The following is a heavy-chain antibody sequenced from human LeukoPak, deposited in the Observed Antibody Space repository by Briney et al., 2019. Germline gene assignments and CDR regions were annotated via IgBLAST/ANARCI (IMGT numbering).Heavy chain of an antibody. CDR2: IYTSGST. V-gene: IGHV4-4*07. CDR1: GGSISSYY. J-gene: IGHJ4*02. D-gene: IGHD3-10*01. Sequence: SETLSLTCTVSGGSISSYYWSWIRQPARKGLEWIGRIYTSGSTNYNPSLKSRVTISVDTSKNQFSLKLSSVTAADTAVYYCASWVYGSGSYYRFDHWGQGTLVTVSS. CDR3: ASWVYGSGSYYRFDH.